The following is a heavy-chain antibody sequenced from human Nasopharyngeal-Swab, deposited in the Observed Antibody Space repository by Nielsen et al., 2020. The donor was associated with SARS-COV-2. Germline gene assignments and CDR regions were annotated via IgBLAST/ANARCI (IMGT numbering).Heavy chain of an antibody. CDR2: ISSSSSYI. V-gene: IGHV3-21*01. CDR1: GFTFNNYN. D-gene: IGHD3-3*01. CDR3: ARDGLDFDFWSAYFMDV. J-gene: IGHJ6*02. Sequence: GGSLRLSCAASGFTFNNYNFNWVRQAPGKGLEWVSSISSSSSYIYYADSVKGRFTISRDNAKNSLYLQMNSLRAEDTAVYYCARDGLDFDFWSAYFMDVWVHGTTVTVSS.